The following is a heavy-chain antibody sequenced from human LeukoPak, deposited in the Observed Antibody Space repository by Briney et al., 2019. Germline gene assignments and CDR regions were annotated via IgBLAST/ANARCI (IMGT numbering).Heavy chain of an antibody. CDR1: GGSFSGYY. CDR3: ARTLVDFWSGYYIRSKNLYFDY. Sequence: SETLSLTCAVYGGSFSGYYWSWIRQPPGKGLEWIGEINHSGSTNYNPSLKSRVTISVDTSKNQFSLKLSSVTAADTAVYYCARTLVDFWSGYYIRSKNLYFDYWGQGTLVTVSP. J-gene: IGHJ4*02. CDR2: INHSGST. D-gene: IGHD3-3*01. V-gene: IGHV4-34*01.